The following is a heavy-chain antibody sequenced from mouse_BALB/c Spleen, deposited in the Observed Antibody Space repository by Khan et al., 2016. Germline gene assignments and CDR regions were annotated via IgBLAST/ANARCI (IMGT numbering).Heavy chain of an antibody. D-gene: IGHD2-14*01. CDR1: GYTFTSYW. V-gene: IGHV1-7*01. J-gene: IGHJ4*01. CDR3: ARWGYGYAMDY. CDR2: INPSTGYT. Sequence: VQLQESGAELAKPGASVKMSCKASGYTFTSYWMHWVKQRPGQGLEWIGYINPSTGYTEYNQKFKDKATLTADKSSSTAYMQLSSLTSEDSAVYYCARWGYGYAMDYWGQGTSVTVSS.